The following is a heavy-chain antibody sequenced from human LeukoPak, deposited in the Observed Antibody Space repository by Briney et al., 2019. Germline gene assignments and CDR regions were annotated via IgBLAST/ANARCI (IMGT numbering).Heavy chain of an antibody. J-gene: IGHJ4*02. CDR2: IYPGDSDT. Sequence: GESLKISCGVSGYSFTSYWIGWVRQMPGKGQEWMGIIYPGDSDTRYSPSFRGQVTISADKSISTAYLQWSSLKASDTAMYYCARLTSGKVEYWGQGTLVTVSS. V-gene: IGHV5-51*01. CDR1: GYSFTSYW. CDR3: ARLTSGKVEY. D-gene: IGHD2-15*01.